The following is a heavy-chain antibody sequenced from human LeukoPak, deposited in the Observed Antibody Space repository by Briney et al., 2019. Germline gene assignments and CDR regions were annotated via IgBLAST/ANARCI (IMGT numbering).Heavy chain of an antibody. CDR1: GYTFTGYY. V-gene: IGHV1-2*02. CDR3: ARDFPYYYGSGRFDP. Sequence: ASVRVSCKASGYTFTGYYMHWVRQAPGQGLEWMGWINPNSGGTNYAQKFQGRVTMTRDTSISTAYMELSRLRSDDTAVYYCARDFPYYYGSGRFDPWGQGTLVTVSP. D-gene: IGHD3-10*01. J-gene: IGHJ5*02. CDR2: INPNSGGT.